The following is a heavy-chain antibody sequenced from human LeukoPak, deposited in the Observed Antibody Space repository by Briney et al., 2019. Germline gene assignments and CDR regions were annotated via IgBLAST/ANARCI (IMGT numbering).Heavy chain of an antibody. D-gene: IGHD3-22*01. CDR2: IIPILGIA. CDR3: ARALSYYYDSSGYGFDY. V-gene: IGHV1-69*04. CDR1: GGTFSSYA. Sequence: ASVKVSCKASGGTFSSYAISWVRQAPGQGLEWMGRIIPILGIANYAQKFQGRVTITADKSTSTAYMELSSLRSEDTAVYYCARALSYYYDSSGYGFDYWGQGTLVTVSS. J-gene: IGHJ4*02.